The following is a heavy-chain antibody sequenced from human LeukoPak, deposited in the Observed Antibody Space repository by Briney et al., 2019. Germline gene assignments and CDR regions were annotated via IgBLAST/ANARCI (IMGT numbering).Heavy chain of an antibody. CDR1: GYTFTSYG. Sequence: GASVKVSCKASGYTFTSYGISWVRQAPGQGLEWMGWISAYNGNTNYAQKLQGRVTMTTDTSTSTAYVELRSLRSDDTAVYYCARDRAAGVKNFDYWGQGTLVTVSS. CDR3: ARDRAAGVKNFDY. J-gene: IGHJ4*02. D-gene: IGHD6-13*01. CDR2: ISAYNGNT. V-gene: IGHV1-18*01.